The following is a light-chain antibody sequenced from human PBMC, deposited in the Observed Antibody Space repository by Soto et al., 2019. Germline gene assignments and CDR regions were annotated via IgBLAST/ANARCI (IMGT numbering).Light chain of an antibody. CDR3: QKYNSAET. J-gene: IGKJ3*01. CDR1: QGISNY. CDR2: AAS. Sequence: DIQMTQSPSSLSASVGDRVTITCRASQGISNYLAWYQQKPGKVPKLLIYAASTLQSGVPSRFSGSGSGTYFTLTISSLQPEDVATYYCQKYNSAETFGPGTKVDIK. V-gene: IGKV1-27*01.